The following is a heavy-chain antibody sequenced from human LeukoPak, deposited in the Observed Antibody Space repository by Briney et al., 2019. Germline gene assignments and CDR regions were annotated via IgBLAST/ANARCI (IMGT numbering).Heavy chain of an antibody. CDR1: GGSIRSYY. CDR2: IYYSGSA. Sequence: SGPGLVKPSETLSLTCTVSGGSIRSYYWSWIRQAPGEGLEWIGDIYYSGSANYNPSLKCGVTITVYTFKKQFSLNLSSVTAADTAVYYCARSGPQVFDIWGQGTMVTVSS. J-gene: IGHJ3*02. CDR3: ARSGPQVFDI. V-gene: IGHV4-59*01.